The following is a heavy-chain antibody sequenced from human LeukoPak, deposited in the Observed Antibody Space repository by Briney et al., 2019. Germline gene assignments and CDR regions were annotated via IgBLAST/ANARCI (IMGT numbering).Heavy chain of an antibody. J-gene: IGHJ4*02. CDR3: ARDGGYGDYVHFDY. Sequence: ETLSLTCTVSGGSISSYYWSWVRQAPGKGLEWVANIKQDGSEKYYVDSVKGRFTISRDNAKNSLYLQMNSLRAEDTAVYYCARDGGYGDYVHFDYWGQGTLVTVSS. CDR2: IKQDGSEK. CDR1: GGSISSYY. V-gene: IGHV3-7*01. D-gene: IGHD4-17*01.